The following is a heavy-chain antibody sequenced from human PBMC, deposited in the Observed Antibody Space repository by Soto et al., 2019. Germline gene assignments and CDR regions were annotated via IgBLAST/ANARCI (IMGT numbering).Heavy chain of an antibody. V-gene: IGHV3-48*02. D-gene: IGHD6-19*01. CDR2: ISSSSSTI. CDR3: ARDRSSEKYSSGWFTFDY. CDR1: GFTFSSYS. J-gene: IGHJ4*02. Sequence: PGGSLRLSCAASGFTFSSYSMNWVRQAPGKGLEWVSYISSSSSTIYYADSVKGRFTISRDNAKNSLYLQMNSLRDEDTAVYYCARDRSSEKYSSGWFTFDYWGQGTLVTVSS.